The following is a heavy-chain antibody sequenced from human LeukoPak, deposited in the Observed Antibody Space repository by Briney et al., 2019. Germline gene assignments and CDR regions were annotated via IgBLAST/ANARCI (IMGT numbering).Heavy chain of an antibody. J-gene: IGHJ4*02. V-gene: IGHV3-23*01. CDR3: AKDIVATIPGYYFDY. CDR2: ISGSGGST. D-gene: IGHD5-12*01. CDR1: GFTFSSYA. Sequence: PGGSLRLSCAASGFTFSSYAMSWVRQAPGKGLEWASAISGSGGSTYYADSVKGRFTISRDNSKNTLYLQMNSLRAEDTAVYYCAKDIVATIPGYYFDYWGQGTLVTVSS.